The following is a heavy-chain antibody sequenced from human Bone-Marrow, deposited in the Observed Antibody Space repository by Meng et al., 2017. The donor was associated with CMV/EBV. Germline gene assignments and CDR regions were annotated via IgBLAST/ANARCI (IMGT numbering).Heavy chain of an antibody. J-gene: IGHJ4*02. CDR3: AMKLRSSLSYFDY. CDR1: GGTFSSYA. Sequence: SVNVSCQASGGTFSSYAISWVRQAPGQGLEWMGGIIPILGIANYAQKFQGRVTITANKSTSPAYMELSSLRCEDTAVDYRAMKLRSSLSYFDYWGQGTLVTVSS. V-gene: IGHV1-69*10. CDR2: IIPILGIA. D-gene: IGHD3-16*01.